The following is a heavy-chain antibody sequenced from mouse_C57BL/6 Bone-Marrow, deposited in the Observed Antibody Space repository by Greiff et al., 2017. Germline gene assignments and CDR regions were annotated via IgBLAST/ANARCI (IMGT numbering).Heavy chain of an antibody. CDR3: ASWDYYFYY. D-gene: IGHD4-1*01. J-gene: IGHJ2*01. CDR2: IRNKANGYTT. Sequence: EVMLVESGGGLVQPGGSLSLSCAASGFTFTDYYMSWVRQPPGKALEWLGFIRNKANGYTTEYSAPVKGRFTISRDNSQSILYLQMNALRAEDSATYYCASWDYYFYYGGQGTTLTVSS. CDR1: GFTFTDYY. V-gene: IGHV7-3*01.